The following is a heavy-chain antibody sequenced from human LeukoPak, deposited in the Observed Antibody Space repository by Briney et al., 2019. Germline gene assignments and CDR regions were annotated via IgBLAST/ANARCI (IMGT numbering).Heavy chain of an antibody. J-gene: IGHJ3*02. Sequence: GGSLRLSCAASGFTFSNFAVSWVRQAPGKGLEWVSSISSGSTYIYYADSLKGRFTISRDNAKNSLYLQMNNLRAEDTAMYYCARACYYDSSGYCHDAFDIWGQGTMVTVSS. CDR1: GFTFSNFA. D-gene: IGHD3-22*01. V-gene: IGHV3-21*01. CDR2: ISSGSTYI. CDR3: ARACYYDSSGYCHDAFDI.